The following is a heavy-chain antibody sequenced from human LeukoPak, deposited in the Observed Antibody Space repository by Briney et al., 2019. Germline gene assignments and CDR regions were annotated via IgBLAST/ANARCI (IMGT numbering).Heavy chain of an antibody. CDR3: ARGAADYYDSSGYY. Sequence: ASVKVSCKASGYTFTSYGISWVRQAPGQGLEWMGWISAYNGNTNYAQKLQGRVTMTTDTSTSTAYMGLRSLRSDDTAVYYCARGAADYYDSSGYYWGQGTLVTVSS. V-gene: IGHV1-18*01. CDR1: GYTFTSYG. D-gene: IGHD3-22*01. J-gene: IGHJ4*02. CDR2: ISAYNGNT.